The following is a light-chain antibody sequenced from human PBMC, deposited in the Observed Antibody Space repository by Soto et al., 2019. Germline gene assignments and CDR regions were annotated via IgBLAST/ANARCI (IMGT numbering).Light chain of an antibody. Sequence: QSALTQPPSAAGSPGQSVTISCTGTSSDVGGYNYVSWYQQYPGRAPKRMIYEVTKRPSGVPDRFSGSKSGNTASLTVSGLQAEDEADYYCSSYAASNNFYVMFGGGTRLTVL. J-gene: IGLJ3*02. CDR1: SSDVGGYNY. CDR2: EVT. V-gene: IGLV2-8*01. CDR3: SSYAASNNFYVM.